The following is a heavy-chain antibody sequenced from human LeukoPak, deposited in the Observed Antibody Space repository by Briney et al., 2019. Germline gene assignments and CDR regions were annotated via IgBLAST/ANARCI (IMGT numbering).Heavy chain of an antibody. V-gene: IGHV3-23*01. J-gene: IGHJ3*02. D-gene: IGHD2-15*01. CDR1: GFTFSSYA. Sequence: GGSLRLSCAASGFTFSSYAMSWVRQAPGKGLEWVSAISGSGGSTYYADSVKGRFTISRDNSKNTLYLQMNSLRAEDTAVYYCAKAHPDCSGGSCYFAFDIWGQGTMVTVSS. CDR3: AKAHPDCSGGSCYFAFDI. CDR2: ISGSGGST.